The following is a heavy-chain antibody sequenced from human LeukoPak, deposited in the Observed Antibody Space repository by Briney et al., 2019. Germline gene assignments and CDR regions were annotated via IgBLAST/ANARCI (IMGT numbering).Heavy chain of an antibody. CDR3: AKDYKGYAILTGYHEVDAFDI. D-gene: IGHD3-9*01. V-gene: IGHV3-30*18. Sequence: GGSLRLSCAASGFTFSTYGMHWVRQAPGRGLEWVALISYDGSNKYYADSVKGRFTISRDNSKNTQYLQMNSLRAEDTAVYYCAKDYKGYAILTGYHEVDAFDIWGQGTMVTVSS. CDR1: GFTFSTYG. CDR2: ISYDGSNK. J-gene: IGHJ3*02.